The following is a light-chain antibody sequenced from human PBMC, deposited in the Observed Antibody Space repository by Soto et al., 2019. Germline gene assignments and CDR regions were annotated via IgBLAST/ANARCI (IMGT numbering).Light chain of an antibody. CDR1: SSDVGGYNS. V-gene: IGLV2-14*01. J-gene: IGLJ1*01. CDR2: DVT. CDR3: TSYTSSSTTV. Sequence: QSALTQPASVSGSPGQSITISCTGTSSDVGGYNSVSWYRQYPGKAPKLTIFDVTDRPSGISTRFSGSKSGNTASLTISGLQAEDEAVFYCTSYTSSSTTVFGTGTKVTVL.